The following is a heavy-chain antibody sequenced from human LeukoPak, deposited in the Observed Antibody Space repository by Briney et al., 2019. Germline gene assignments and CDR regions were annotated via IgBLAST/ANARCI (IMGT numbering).Heavy chain of an antibody. CDR2: INHSGST. CDR3: ARGQGSRRSESFRYYYYMDV. Sequence: SETLSLTCAVYGGSFSGYYWSWIRQPPGKGLEWIGEINHSGSTNYNPSLKSRVTISVDTSKNQFSLKLSSVTAADTAVYYCARGQGSRRSESFRYYYYMDVWGKGTTVTVSS. D-gene: IGHD3-16*02. V-gene: IGHV4-34*01. J-gene: IGHJ6*03. CDR1: GGSFSGYY.